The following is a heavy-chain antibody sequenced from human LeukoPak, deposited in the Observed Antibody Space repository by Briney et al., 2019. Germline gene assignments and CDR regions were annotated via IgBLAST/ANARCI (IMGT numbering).Heavy chain of an antibody. Sequence: PGGSLRLSCAASGFTFTSYEMNWVRQAPGKGLEWVSAITSTGGTTYYADSVKGRFTISRDNSKNTLYLQMNSLRAEDTALYYCAKRGADSGGNSALVAFDIWGQGTLVTVSS. V-gene: IGHV3-23*01. CDR1: GFTFTSYE. D-gene: IGHD4-23*01. CDR2: ITSTGGTT. J-gene: IGHJ3*02. CDR3: AKRGADSGGNSALVAFDI.